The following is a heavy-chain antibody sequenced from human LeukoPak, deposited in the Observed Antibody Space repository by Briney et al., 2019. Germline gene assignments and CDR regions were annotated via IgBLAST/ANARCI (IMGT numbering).Heavy chain of an antibody. CDR2: VTWSSRSK. CDR3: AREYYYDSSGYYYATTTFDY. J-gene: IGHJ4*02. CDR1: GFTLEDYG. V-gene: IGHV3-9*01. Sequence: GGSLRLSCEASGFTLEDYGIHWVRQVPGKGLEWVSGVTWSSRSKKYADSVRGRFSISRDDAKNSLYLQMNSLRAEDTAVYYCAREYYYDSSGYYYATTTFDYWGQGTLVTVSS. D-gene: IGHD3-22*01.